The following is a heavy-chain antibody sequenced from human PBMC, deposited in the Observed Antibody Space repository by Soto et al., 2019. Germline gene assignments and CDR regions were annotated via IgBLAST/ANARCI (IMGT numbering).Heavy chain of an antibody. D-gene: IGHD6-6*01. CDR1: ALTFRSFT. CDR3: ARDLLAARPFDY. CDR2: ISSSSSYI. J-gene: IGHJ4*02. Sequence: GALRLACGATALTFRSFTINWARQAPGKGLEWVSSISSSSSYIYYADSVKGRFTISRDNAKNSLYLQMNSLRAEDTAVYYCARDLLAARPFDYWGQGTLVTVSS. V-gene: IGHV3-21*01.